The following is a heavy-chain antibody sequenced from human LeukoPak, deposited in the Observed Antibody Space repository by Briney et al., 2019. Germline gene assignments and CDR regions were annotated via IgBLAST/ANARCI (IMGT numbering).Heavy chain of an antibody. CDR3: AGGLAVHSSSWIPIDY. V-gene: IGHV3-11*01. Sequence: GGSLRLSCAASGFTFSDYYMSWIRQAPGKGLEWVSYISSSGSTIYYADSVKGRFTISRDNAKNSLYLQMNSLRAEDTAVYYCAGGLAVHSSSWIPIDYWGQGTLVTVSS. CDR1: GFTFSDYY. J-gene: IGHJ4*02. CDR2: ISSSGSTI. D-gene: IGHD6-13*01.